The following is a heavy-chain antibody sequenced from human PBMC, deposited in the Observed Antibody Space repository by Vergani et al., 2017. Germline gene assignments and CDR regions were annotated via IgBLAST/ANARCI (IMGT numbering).Heavy chain of an antibody. CDR2: IIPILGIA. CDR3: ATLNYYGSGSPNWFDP. CDR1: GGTFSSYT. Sequence: QVQLVQSGAEVKKPGSSVKVSCKASGGTFSSYTISWVRQAPGQGLEWMGRIIPILGIANYAQKFQGRVTITADKSTSTAYMELSSLRSEDTAVYYCATLNYYGSGSPNWFDPWGQGTLVTVSS. V-gene: IGHV1-69*02. J-gene: IGHJ5*02. D-gene: IGHD3-10*01.